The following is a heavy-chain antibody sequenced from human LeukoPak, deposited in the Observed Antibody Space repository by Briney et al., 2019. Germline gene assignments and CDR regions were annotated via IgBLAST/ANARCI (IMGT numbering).Heavy chain of an antibody. CDR1: GGSISSGGYY. CDR2: IYYSGST. D-gene: IGHD3-22*01. CDR3: ARWPETYYYDSSGYFDY. V-gene: IGHV4-31*03. Sequence: SQTLSLTCTVSGGSISSGGYYRSWIRQHPGKGLEWIGYIYYSGSTYYNPSLKSRVTISVDASKNQFSLKLSSVTAADTAVYYCARWPETYYYDSSGYFDYWGQGTLVTVSS. J-gene: IGHJ4*02.